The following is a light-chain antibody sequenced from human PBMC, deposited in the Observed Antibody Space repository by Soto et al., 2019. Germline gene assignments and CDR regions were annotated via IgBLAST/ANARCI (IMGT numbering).Light chain of an antibody. CDR3: AAWYDSLSGPV. J-gene: IGLJ7*01. Sequence: QSVLTQPPSASGTPGQRVTISCSGTSSNIGSNYVSWYQHLPATAPKLLSYRNNQRPSGVPDRFSRAKSAPSASLAISGLRSEDEDDYYCAAWYDSLSGPVFGGGTQLTVL. CDR1: SSNIGSNY. V-gene: IGLV1-47*01. CDR2: RNN.